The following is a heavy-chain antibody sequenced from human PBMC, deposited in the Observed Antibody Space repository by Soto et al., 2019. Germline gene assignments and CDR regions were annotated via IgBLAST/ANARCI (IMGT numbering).Heavy chain of an antibody. CDR3: ARDSLDYDILTGYYPLSPFFWGTYPGHGMDV. D-gene: IGHD3-9*01. V-gene: IGHV1-18*04. J-gene: IGHJ6*02. Sequence: ASVKVSCKASGYTFTSYGISWVRQAPGQGLEWMGWISAYNGNTSYAQKFQGRVTMTRDTSTSTVYMELSSLRSEDTAVYYCARDSLDYDILTGYYPLSPFFWGTYPGHGMDVWGQGTTVTVS. CDR2: ISAYNGNT. CDR1: GYTFTSYG.